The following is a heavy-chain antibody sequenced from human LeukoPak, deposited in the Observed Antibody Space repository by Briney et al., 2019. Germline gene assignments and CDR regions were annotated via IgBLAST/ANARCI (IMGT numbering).Heavy chain of an antibody. CDR1: GFTFSSHA. CDR3: ARARGGITVATCDY. CDR2: INNNGGST. Sequence: GGSLRLSCSASGFTFSSHAMYWVRQAPGKRLEYVLGINNNGGSTYYADSLKGRFSISRDNAKNSLYLQMNSLRAEDTAVYYCARARGGITVATCDYWGQGTLVTVSS. J-gene: IGHJ4*02. V-gene: IGHV3-64*04. D-gene: IGHD4-23*01.